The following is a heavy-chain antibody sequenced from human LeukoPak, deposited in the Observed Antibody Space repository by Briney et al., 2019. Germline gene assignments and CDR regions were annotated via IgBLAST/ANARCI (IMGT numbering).Heavy chain of an antibody. CDR1: GFTFSSTS. Sequence: PGGSLRLSCAASGFTFSSTSMSWVRQAPGKGLEWVSAISGSGGSTYYADSVKGRFTISRDNSKNTLYLQMNSLRAEDTAVYYCAKLLGALFDYWGQGTLVTVSS. D-gene: IGHD3-16*01. CDR2: ISGSGGST. CDR3: AKLLGALFDY. J-gene: IGHJ4*02. V-gene: IGHV3-23*01.